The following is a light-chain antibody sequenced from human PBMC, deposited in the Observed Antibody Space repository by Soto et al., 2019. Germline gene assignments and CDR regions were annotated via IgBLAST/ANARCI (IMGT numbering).Light chain of an antibody. Sequence: QSALTQPASVFGSPGQSITISCTGTSSDVGGYNFVSWYQQHPGKAPKLMIYEVSNRPSGVSNRFSGSKSGDTASLTISGLQPEDEADYYCSSYTTSSNVVFGTGTRSPS. J-gene: IGLJ1*01. V-gene: IGLV2-14*03. CDR2: EVS. CDR3: SSYTTSSNVV. CDR1: SSDVGGYNF.